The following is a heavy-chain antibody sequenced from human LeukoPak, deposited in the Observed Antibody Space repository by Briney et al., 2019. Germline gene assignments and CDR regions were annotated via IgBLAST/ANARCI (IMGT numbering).Heavy chain of an antibody. V-gene: IGHV1-18*04. CDR2: ISAYNGNT. D-gene: IGHD6-13*01. CDR3: ASVWRGSSSWYFPFGY. Sequence: ASVKVSCKASGYTFTSYGISWVRQAPGQGLEWMGWISAYNGNTNYAQKLQGRVTMTTDTSTSTAYMELRSLRSDDTAVYYCASVWRGSSSWYFPFGYWGQGTLVTVSS. CDR1: GYTFTSYG. J-gene: IGHJ4*02.